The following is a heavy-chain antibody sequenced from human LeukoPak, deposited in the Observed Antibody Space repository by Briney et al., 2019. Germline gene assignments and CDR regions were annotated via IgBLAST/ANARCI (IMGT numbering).Heavy chain of an antibody. CDR2: IYDGGST. V-gene: IGHV4-59*01. J-gene: IGHJ5*02. CDR3: ARGHDYDSSGYSAWFDP. D-gene: IGHD3-22*01. Sequence: PSETLSLTCTVSGGSIGSYYWSWIRQPPGKGLEWIGYIYDGGSTNYNPSLKSRVTISVDTSKKQFSLKLSSVTAADTAVYYCARGHDYDSSGYSAWFDPWGQGTLVTVSS. CDR1: GGSIGSYY.